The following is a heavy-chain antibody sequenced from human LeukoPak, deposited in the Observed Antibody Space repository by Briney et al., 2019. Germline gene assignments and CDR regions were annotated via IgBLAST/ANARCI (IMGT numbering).Heavy chain of an antibody. CDR2: INHSGST. Sequence: KPSETLSLTCAVYGGSFSGYYWSWIRQPQPPGKGLEWIGEINHSGSTKYNPSLKSRVTISVDTSKNQFSLKLNSVTAADTAVYYCARHLDPNDQPHDCWGQGTLVTVSS. D-gene: IGHD1-1*01. CDR3: ARHLDPNDQPHDC. CDR1: GGSFSGYY. J-gene: IGHJ4*02. V-gene: IGHV4-34*01.